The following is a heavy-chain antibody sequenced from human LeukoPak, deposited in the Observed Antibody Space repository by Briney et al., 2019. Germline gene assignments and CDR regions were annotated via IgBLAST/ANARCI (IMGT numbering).Heavy chain of an antibody. J-gene: IGHJ2*01. D-gene: IGHD3-3*01. CDR3: AREGLLDWVWNFDL. CDR2: IYYTGNT. Sequence: SETLSLTCNVSAGSINNYYWSWIRQPPGKGLEWIGYIYYTGNTNYNPSLKSRATISLDTSKTQFSLKLRSVTAADTAVYYCAREGLLDWVWNFDLWGRGTLVTVSS. V-gene: IGHV4-59*01. CDR1: AGSINNYY.